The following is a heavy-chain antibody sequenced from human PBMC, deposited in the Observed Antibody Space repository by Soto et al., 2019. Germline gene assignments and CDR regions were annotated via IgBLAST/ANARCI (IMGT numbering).Heavy chain of an antibody. V-gene: IGHV1-18*01. D-gene: IGHD3-3*01. J-gene: IGHJ6*03. Sequence: ASVQVSCKASGSTFTSYGISWVRQAPGQGIERKGWISAYNSNTNYAQKHQGRVTMTTDTSTSTAYMELRSLRSDDTAVYYCARGDYDFWSGYSRGEYYYYYMDVWGKGTTVTVSS. CDR3: ARGDYDFWSGYSRGEYYYYYMDV. CDR1: GSTFTSYG. CDR2: ISAYNSNT.